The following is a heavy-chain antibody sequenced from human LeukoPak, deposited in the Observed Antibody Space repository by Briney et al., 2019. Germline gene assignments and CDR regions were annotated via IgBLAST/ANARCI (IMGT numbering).Heavy chain of an antibody. V-gene: IGHV3-21*01. D-gene: IGHD7-27*01. CDR3: ARDLNWGAGALDI. CDR2: INVSPAYI. Sequence: GGSLRLSCAASGFAISSYSMSWVRQPPGKGMEWVSSINVSPAYISYAGSVKGRFTISRDNAKNSLYLQMNSLRAEDTAVYFCARDLNWGAGALDIWGQGTMVTVSS. CDR1: GFAISSYS. J-gene: IGHJ3*02.